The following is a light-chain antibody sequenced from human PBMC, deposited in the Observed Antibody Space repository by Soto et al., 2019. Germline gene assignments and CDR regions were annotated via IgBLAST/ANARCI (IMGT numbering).Light chain of an antibody. CDR1: SSNIGAGYD. CDR3: QSYDSSLSAYV. V-gene: IGLV1-40*01. J-gene: IGLJ1*01. CDR2: GNS. Sequence: QSVLTQPPSVSGAPGQRVTISCTGSSSNIGAGYDVHWYQQLPGTAPKLLIYGNSNRPSGVPDRFSGYKSGTSASLAITGRQAEDEADYYCQSYDSSLSAYVFGTGTKLTVL.